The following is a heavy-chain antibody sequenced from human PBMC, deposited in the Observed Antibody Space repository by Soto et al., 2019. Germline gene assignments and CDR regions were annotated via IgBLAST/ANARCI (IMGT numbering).Heavy chain of an antibody. CDR2: IFHSGIT. D-gene: IGHD3-10*01. CDR3: ARALRGDY. Sequence: SETLSLTCFISGGSFSNDYWTWIRQSPGKGLEWIGYIFHSGITDYNPSVKSRVTISIDKSRNLFSLKVRSVTAADTAVYYCARALRGDYWGRGTLVTVSS. V-gene: IGHV4-59*01. J-gene: IGHJ4*02. CDR1: GGSFSNDY.